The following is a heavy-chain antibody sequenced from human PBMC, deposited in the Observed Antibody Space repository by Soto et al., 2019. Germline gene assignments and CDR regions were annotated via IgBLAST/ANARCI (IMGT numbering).Heavy chain of an antibody. CDR1: GYSFIDYW. CDR3: AGDGVSGWSSFDY. J-gene: IGHJ4*02. V-gene: IGHV5-51*01. CDR2: IYPGDSDS. Sequence: GESLKISCKASGYSFIDYWIGWVRQMPGKGLEWMGIIYPGDSDSRYYPSFQGQVTISVDKSISTAYLQWSSLKASDSAMYYCAGDGVSGWSSFDYWGRGTRDTVSS. D-gene: IGHD6-13*01.